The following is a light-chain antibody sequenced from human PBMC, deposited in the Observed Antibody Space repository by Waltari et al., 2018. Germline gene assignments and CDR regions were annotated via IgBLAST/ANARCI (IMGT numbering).Light chain of an antibody. J-gene: IGLJ7*01. Sequence: QSALTQPASVSGSPGQSITISCSVISSNVGDYKLVSWYQQDPGKAPKLMIYEVDKRASGIPGRFSGSKSDSTASLTISGLQDEDEAVYYCCSYAGSTFVFGGGTQLTVL. V-gene: IGLV2-23*02. CDR1: SSNVGDYKL. CDR3: CSYAGSTFV. CDR2: EVD.